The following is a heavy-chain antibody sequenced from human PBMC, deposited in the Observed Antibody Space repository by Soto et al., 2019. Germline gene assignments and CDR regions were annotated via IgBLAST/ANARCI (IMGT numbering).Heavy chain of an antibody. D-gene: IGHD3-3*01. CDR2: INPHTGGT. CDR3: ARYQYWSGYLDA. V-gene: IGHV1-2*02. CDR1: GYTFTANY. J-gene: IGHJ6*04. Sequence: ASVKVSFTASGYTFTANYVHWVRQAPGQGLEWMGWINPHTGGTDYAQTFQGRVTMTRDTSIGTAYMELSRLTSDDTAVYYCARYQYWSGYLDAWGKGTTVTVSS.